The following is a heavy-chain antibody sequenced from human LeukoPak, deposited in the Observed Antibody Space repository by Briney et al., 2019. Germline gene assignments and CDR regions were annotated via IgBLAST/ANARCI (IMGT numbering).Heavy chain of an antibody. J-gene: IGHJ4*02. Sequence: GGSLRLSCAASGFTFSSYGMHWVRQAPGKGLERVAVIWYDGSNKYYADSVKGRFTISRDNSKNTLYLQMNSLRAEDTAVYYCAREREAINFDYWGQGTLVTVSS. CDR2: IWYDGSNK. CDR1: GFTFSSYG. V-gene: IGHV3-33*01. CDR3: AREREAINFDY.